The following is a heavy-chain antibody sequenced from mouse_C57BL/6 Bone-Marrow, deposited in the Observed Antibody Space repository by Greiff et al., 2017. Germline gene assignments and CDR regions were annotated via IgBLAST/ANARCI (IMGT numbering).Heavy chain of an antibody. CDR1: GYSITSDYA. V-gene: IGHV3-2*02. Sequence: EVPLQQSGPGLVKPSQSLSLTCTVTGYSITSDYAWNWIRQFPGNKLEWMGYISYSGSTSYNPSLKSRISITRDTSKNQFFLQLNSVTTEDTATYYCATGFAYWGQGTLVTVSA. J-gene: IGHJ3*01. CDR2: ISYSGST. CDR3: ATGFAY.